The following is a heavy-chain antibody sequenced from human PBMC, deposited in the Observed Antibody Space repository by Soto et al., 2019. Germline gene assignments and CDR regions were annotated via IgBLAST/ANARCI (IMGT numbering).Heavy chain of an antibody. CDR1: GFTVSSNY. CDR3: AKAREEGYIAAQQD. Sequence: PGGSLRLSCAASGFTVSSNYMSLVRQAPGKGLECVSAISGSGGSKYYADSVKGRFTISRDNSKNTMYLQMNSLRAQDTAVYCCAKAREEGYIAAQQDWGQGTMVTFSS. CDR2: ISGSGGSK. J-gene: IGHJ4*02. D-gene: IGHD6-13*01. V-gene: IGHV3-23*01.